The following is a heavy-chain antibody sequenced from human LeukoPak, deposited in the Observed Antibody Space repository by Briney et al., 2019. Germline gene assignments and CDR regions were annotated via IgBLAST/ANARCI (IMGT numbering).Heavy chain of an antibody. D-gene: IGHD6-13*01. J-gene: IGHJ6*03. CDR2: IYYSGST. V-gene: IGHV4-39*01. CDR3: ARELAEIAAAIRGYYYYYMDV. CDR1: GGSISSSSYY. Sequence: SETLSLTCTVSGGSISSSSYYWGWIRQPPGKGLEWLGSIYYSGSTYYNPSLKSRVTISVDTSKNQFSLKLSSVTAADTAVYYCARELAEIAAAIRGYYYYYMDVWGKGTTVTLSS.